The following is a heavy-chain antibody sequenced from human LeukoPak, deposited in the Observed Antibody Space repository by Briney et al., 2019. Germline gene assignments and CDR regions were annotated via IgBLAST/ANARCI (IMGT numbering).Heavy chain of an antibody. CDR3: AGSTYGNWFDP. D-gene: IGHD2-8*01. J-gene: IGHJ5*02. CDR1: GGSISSYY. Sequence: SETLSLTCTVSGGSISSYYCGWIRQPPGKGLEWIGSIYHSGSTYYNPSLKSRITLSVETSKNQFSLKLSSVTAADTAVYYCAGSTYGNWFDPWGQGTLVTVSS. V-gene: IGHV4-59*04. CDR2: IYHSGST.